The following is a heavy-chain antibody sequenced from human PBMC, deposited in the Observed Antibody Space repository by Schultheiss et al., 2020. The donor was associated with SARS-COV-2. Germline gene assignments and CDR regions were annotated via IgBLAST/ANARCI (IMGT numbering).Heavy chain of an antibody. CDR1: GGTFSSYA. V-gene: IGHV1-69*13. J-gene: IGHJ6*02. Sequence: SVKVSCKASGGTFSSYAISWVRQAPGQGLEWMGGIIPIFGTANYAQKFQGRVTITADESTSTAYMELSSLRSEDTAVYYCAKEFKQLGGYYYYGMDVWGQGTTVTVSS. D-gene: IGHD6-6*01. CDR2: IIPIFGTA. CDR3: AKEFKQLGGYYYYGMDV.